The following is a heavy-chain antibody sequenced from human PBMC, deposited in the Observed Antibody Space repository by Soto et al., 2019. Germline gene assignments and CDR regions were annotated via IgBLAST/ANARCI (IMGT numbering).Heavy chain of an antibody. J-gene: IGHJ6*03. CDR1: GDSVSSNSAA. CDR2: TYYRSKWYN. CDR3: ARGTISGVVIHYYYYMDV. D-gene: IGHD3-3*01. V-gene: IGHV6-1*01. Sequence: SQTLSLTSAISGDSVSSNSAAWNWIRQSPSRGLEWLGRTYYRSKWYNDYAVSVKSRITINPDTSKNQFSLQLNSVTPEDTAVYYCARGTISGVVIHYYYYMDVWGKGTTVTVSS.